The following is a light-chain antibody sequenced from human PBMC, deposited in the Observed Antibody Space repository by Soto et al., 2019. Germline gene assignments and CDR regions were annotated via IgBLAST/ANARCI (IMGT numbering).Light chain of an antibody. V-gene: IGLV1-44*01. J-gene: IGLJ3*02. CDR3: ATWDDNLNAPV. CDR2: GNN. CDR1: SSNIGSSP. Sequence: QSVLTQPPSASGTPGQRVTISCSGSSSNIGSSPVNWYQQLPGMAPRLLIYGNNQLPSGVPDRFSGAKSGTSSSLAIGWLQSEDEADYYCATWDDNLNAPVFGGGTKLTVL.